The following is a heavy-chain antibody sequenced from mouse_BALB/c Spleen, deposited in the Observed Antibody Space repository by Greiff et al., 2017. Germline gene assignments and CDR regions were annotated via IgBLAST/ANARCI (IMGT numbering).Heavy chain of an antibody. CDR1: GFTFSDYY. J-gene: IGHJ3*01. Sequence: DVQLVESGGGLVKPGGSLKLSCAASGFTFSDYYMYWVRQTPEKRLEWVATISDGGSYTYYPDSVKGRFTISRENAKNNLYLQMSSLKSEDTAMYYCARGENYRFAYWGQGTLVTVSA. D-gene: IGHD2-12*01. CDR2: ISDGGSYT. CDR3: ARGENYRFAY. V-gene: IGHV5-4*02.